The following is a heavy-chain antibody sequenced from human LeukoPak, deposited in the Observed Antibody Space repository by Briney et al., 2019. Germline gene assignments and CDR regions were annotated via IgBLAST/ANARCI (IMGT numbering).Heavy chain of an antibody. CDR2: ISCDGSNK. J-gene: IGHJ4*01. V-gene: IGHV3-30*04. Sequence: GGSLRLSCAASGFTFSSYAMHWVRQAPGKGLEWVAVISCDGSNKYYADSVKGRFTISRDNSKNTLYLQMNSLRAEDTAVYYCAREEELALDYWGQEPWSPSPQ. CDR1: GFTFSSYA. CDR3: AREEELALDY. D-gene: IGHD6-13*01.